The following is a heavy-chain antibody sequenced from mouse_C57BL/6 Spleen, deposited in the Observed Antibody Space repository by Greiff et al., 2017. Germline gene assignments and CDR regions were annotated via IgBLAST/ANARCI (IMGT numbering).Heavy chain of an antibody. Sequence: VQLQQSGAELVKPGASVKISCKASGYTFTDYYINWVKQRPGQGLARIGKIGPGSGSTYYNEKFKGKATLTADKSSSTAYMQLSSLTSEDSAVYFCAGYGYDGAWFAYWGQGTLVTVSA. J-gene: IGHJ3*01. CDR3: AGYGYDGAWFAY. CDR2: IGPGSGST. CDR1: GYTFTDYY. D-gene: IGHD2-2*01. V-gene: IGHV1-77*01.